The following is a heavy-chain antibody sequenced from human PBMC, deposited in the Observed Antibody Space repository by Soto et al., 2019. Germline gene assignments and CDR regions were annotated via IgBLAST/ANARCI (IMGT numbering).Heavy chain of an antibody. CDR3: AKAPPRYCSGGSCYEWFAP. CDR2: ISYDGSNK. D-gene: IGHD2-15*01. Sequence: GGSLRLSCAASGFTFSSYGMHWVRQAPGKGLEWVAVISYDGSNKYYADSVKGRFTISRYNSKNTLYLQINSLRAEDTAVYYGAKAPPRYCSGGSCYEWFAPWGQGTLVTVSS. CDR1: GFTFSSYG. J-gene: IGHJ5*02. V-gene: IGHV3-30*18.